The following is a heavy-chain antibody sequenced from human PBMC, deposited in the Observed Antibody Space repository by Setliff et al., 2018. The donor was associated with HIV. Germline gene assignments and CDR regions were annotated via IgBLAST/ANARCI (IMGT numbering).Heavy chain of an antibody. J-gene: IGHJ4*02. V-gene: IGHV3-30*02. Sequence: GGSLRLSCAASGFRFTTYWMHWVRQAPGKGLEWVAFIRYDGSDKYYADSVKGRFTISRDNFKNTVYLQMSSLRSEDTAVYYCAKDYKTITMVRGVKEGLDYWGQGTLVTVSS. CDR3: AKDYKTITMVRGVKEGLDY. CDR1: GFRFTTYW. CDR2: IRYDGSDK. D-gene: IGHD3-10*01.